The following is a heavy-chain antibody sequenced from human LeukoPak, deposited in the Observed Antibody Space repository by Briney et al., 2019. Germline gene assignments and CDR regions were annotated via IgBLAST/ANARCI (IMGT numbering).Heavy chain of an antibody. CDR3: ANPVRRYFDWFGDAFDI. J-gene: IGHJ3*02. D-gene: IGHD3-9*01. CDR2: INHSGST. Sequence: SETLSLTCAVYGGSFSGYYWSRVRQPPGKGLEWIGEINHSGSTNYNPSLKSRVTISVDTSKNQFSLKLSSVTAADTAVYYCANPVRRYFDWFGDAFDIWGQGTMVTVSS. CDR1: GGSFSGYY. V-gene: IGHV4-34*01.